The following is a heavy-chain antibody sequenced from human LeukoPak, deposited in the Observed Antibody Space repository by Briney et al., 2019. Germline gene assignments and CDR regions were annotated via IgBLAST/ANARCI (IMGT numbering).Heavy chain of an antibody. CDR1: GSTFSSYA. J-gene: IGHJ6*03. CDR2: IIPIFGTA. CDR3: ARGNYSNYYYYYYYYMDV. D-gene: IGHD4-11*01. V-gene: IGHV1-69*05. Sequence: SVKVSCKASGSTFSSYAISWVRQAPGQGLEWMGGIIPIFGTANYAQKFQGRVTITTDESTSTAYMELSSLRSEDTAVYYCARGNYSNYYYYYYYYMDVWGKGTTVTVSS.